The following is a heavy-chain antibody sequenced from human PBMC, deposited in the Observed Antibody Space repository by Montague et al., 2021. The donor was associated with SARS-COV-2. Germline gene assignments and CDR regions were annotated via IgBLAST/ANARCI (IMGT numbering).Heavy chain of an antibody. Sequence: SLRLSCAATGFTFSTCSMNWVRQAPGKGLEWISYISGSSGTIYYADSVKGRFTISRDNARDSLSLQMNSLRADDTAVYYCARHDSWSDCLMSTLYGMDVWGQGTTVIVSS. V-gene: IGHV3-48*04. J-gene: IGHJ6*02. D-gene: IGHD3-3*01. CDR1: GFTFSTCS. CDR2: ISGSSGTI. CDR3: ARHDSWSDCLMSTLYGMDV.